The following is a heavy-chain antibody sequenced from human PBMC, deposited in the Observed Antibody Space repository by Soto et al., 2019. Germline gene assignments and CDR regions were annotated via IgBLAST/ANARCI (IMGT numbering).Heavy chain of an antibody. CDR2: INHSGST. Sequence: SETLSLTCAVYGGSFSGYYWSWIRQPPGKGLEWIGEINHSGSTNYNPSLKSRVTISVDTSKNKFSLKLSSVTAADTAVYYCARMIVGATDYWGQGTLVTVSS. CDR1: GGSFSGYY. D-gene: IGHD1-26*01. CDR3: ARMIVGATDY. V-gene: IGHV4-34*01. J-gene: IGHJ4*02.